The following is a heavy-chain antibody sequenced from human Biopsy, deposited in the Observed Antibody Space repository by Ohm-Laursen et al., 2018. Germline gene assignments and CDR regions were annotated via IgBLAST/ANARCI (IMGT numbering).Heavy chain of an antibody. J-gene: IGHJ1*01. CDR2: INPHSGTT. V-gene: IGHV1-2*02. CDR3: AKGQDLRGGAEYFQH. D-gene: IGHD2-15*01. Sequence: SVKVSCKASGGAFTGQYLHWVRQVPGQGLEWMGWINPHSGTTKFAQDFQGRVTMTRDTSFTTAYMELRRLRSDDTAVYYCAKGQDLRGGAEYFQHWGQGALVTVSS. CDR1: GGAFTGQY.